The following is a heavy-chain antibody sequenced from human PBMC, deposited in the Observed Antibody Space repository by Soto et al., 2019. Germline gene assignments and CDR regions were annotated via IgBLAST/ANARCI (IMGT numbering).Heavy chain of an antibody. CDR2: IYYSGST. V-gene: IGHV4-31*03. J-gene: IGHJ4*02. D-gene: IGHD5-18*01. CDR3: ARAPTGYSYGEYYFDY. Sequence: QVQLQESGPGLVKPSQTLSLTCTVSGGSISSGGYYWSWIRQHPGKGLEWIGYIYYSGSTYYNPSLKSRVTISVDTSKNQFSLKLSSVTAADTAVYYCARAPTGYSYGEYYFDYWGQGTLVTVSS. CDR1: GGSISSGGYY.